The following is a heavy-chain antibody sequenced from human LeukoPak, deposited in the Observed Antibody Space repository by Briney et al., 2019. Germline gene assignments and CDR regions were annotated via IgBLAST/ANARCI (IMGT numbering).Heavy chain of an antibody. Sequence: GGSLRLSCAASGFTFSTYAMSWVRQAPGKGLEWVSAISGGGGSTHYVDSVKGRFTIFRDKSKNTLYLQMNSLRAEDTAVYYCAKDSGQIDYYDSSAFEFYFDSWGQGILVTVSS. V-gene: IGHV3-23*01. CDR3: AKDSGQIDYYDSSAFEFYFDS. J-gene: IGHJ4*02. CDR1: GFTFSTYA. CDR2: ISGGGGST. D-gene: IGHD3-22*01.